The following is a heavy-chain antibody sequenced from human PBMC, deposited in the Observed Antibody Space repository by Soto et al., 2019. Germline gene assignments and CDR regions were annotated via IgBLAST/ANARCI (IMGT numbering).Heavy chain of an antibody. CDR3: ARGGGSYFFDY. J-gene: IGHJ4*02. CDR1: GYTFTIYA. CDR2: INAGNGST. D-gene: IGHD1-26*01. Sequence: ASVKVSCKASGYTFTIYAMHWVRQAPGQRLEWMGWINAGNGSTYYANSVKGRFTISRDNSKNTLYLQMGSLRAEDMAVYYCARGGGSYFFDYWGQGTLVTVSS. V-gene: IGHV1-3*03.